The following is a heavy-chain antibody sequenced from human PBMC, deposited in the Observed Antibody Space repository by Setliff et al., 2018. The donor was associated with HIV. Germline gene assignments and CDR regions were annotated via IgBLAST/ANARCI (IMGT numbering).Heavy chain of an antibody. CDR3: ASGCLIGGSGPCRNFEF. J-gene: IGHJ4*02. CDR1: RYTFSNYD. D-gene: IGHD3-9*01. Sequence: ASVKVSCKASRYTFSNYDVNWVRQATGQGLEWMAWMNPISDHRGYAQKFQGRLTMTKDTSTSTVYMELSSLKSDDTAVYYCASGCLIGGSGPCRNFEFWGLGTLVTVSS. CDR2: MNPISDHR. V-gene: IGHV1-8*02.